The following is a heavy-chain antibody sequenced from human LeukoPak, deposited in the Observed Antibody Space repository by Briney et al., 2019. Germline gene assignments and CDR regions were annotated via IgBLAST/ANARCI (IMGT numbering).Heavy chain of an antibody. D-gene: IGHD2-2*02. Sequence: GGSLRLSCAASGFTFSSYSMNWVRQAPGKGLEWVSSISSSSSYIYYADSVKGRFTISRDNAKNSLYLQMNSLRAEDTAEYYCARDLRHIVVVPAAIRGSRHAFDIWGQGTMVTVSS. J-gene: IGHJ3*02. CDR1: GFTFSSYS. V-gene: IGHV3-21*01. CDR3: ARDLRHIVVVPAAIRGSRHAFDI. CDR2: ISSSSSYI.